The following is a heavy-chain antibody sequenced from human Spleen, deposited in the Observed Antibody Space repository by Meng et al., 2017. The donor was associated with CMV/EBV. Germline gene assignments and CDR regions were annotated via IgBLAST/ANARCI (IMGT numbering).Heavy chain of an antibody. D-gene: IGHD3-22*01. CDR2: VTPRSDYI. CDR1: GFTFSSFN. CDR3: ARLHYDSRGLLVGFDS. Sequence: GESLKISCAASGFTFSSFNMHWIRQAPGKGLEWVSSVTPRSDYIYYADSVKGRFTISRDNAKDSLILQMNSLRPEDTAVYYCARLHYDSRGLLVGFDSWGQGTLVTVSS. J-gene: IGHJ4*02. V-gene: IGHV3-21*01.